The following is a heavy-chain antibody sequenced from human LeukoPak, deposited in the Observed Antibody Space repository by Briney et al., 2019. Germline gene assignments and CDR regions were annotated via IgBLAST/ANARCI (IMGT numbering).Heavy chain of an antibody. D-gene: IGHD4-11*01. CDR2: IKQDGSEK. CDR3: ARDYEDYSPNSDLDY. V-gene: IGHV3-7*01. J-gene: IGHJ4*02. CDR1: GFTFSSYW. Sequence: GGSLRLSCAASGFTFSSYWMSWVRQAPGKGLEWVANIKQDGSEKYYVDSVKGRFTISRDNAKNSLYLQTNSLRAEDTAVYYCARDYEDYSPNSDLDYWGQGTLVTVSS.